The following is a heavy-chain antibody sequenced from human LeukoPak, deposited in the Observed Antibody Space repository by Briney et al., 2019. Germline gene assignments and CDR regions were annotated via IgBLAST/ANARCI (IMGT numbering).Heavy chain of an antibody. CDR3: ARGRGWLRLDF. J-gene: IGHJ4*02. D-gene: IGHD5-12*01. V-gene: IGHV1-2*02. CDR2: IDDSGDT. CDR1: GYTFSGYY. Sequence: ASVKVSCKASGYTFSGYYIHWVRQAPGQGLEWMGWIDDSGDTYYSRNFQGRVTMTRDTSISTSYMDLSSLTSDDTAIYHCARGRGWLRLDFWGQGTLVTVSS.